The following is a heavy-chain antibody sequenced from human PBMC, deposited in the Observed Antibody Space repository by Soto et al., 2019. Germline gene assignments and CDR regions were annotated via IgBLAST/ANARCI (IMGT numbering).Heavy chain of an antibody. V-gene: IGHV4-34*01. J-gene: IGHJ2*01. Sequence: QVQLQQWGAGPLRPLETLSLTCGVSGGSFSGYYWAWIRQSPGKGLEWIGEINDRGSINYNPSLKGRVSISVDTSKNHYSLKLRSVTAADTAVYYCARESHDILTGPPWVWYFDLWGRGTLVTVSS. CDR2: INDRGSI. CDR3: ARESHDILTGPPWVWYFDL. D-gene: IGHD3-9*01. CDR1: GGSFSGYY.